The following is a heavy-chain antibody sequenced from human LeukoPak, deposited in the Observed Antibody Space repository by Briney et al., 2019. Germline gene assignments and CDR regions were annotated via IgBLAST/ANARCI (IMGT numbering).Heavy chain of an antibody. V-gene: IGHV1-18*01. CDR3: ARDPGSGSWTGYYYYGMDV. D-gene: IGHD3-10*01. CDR1: GYTFTSYA. J-gene: IGHJ6*02. CDR2: ISAYNRNT. Sequence: GASVKVSYKASGYTFTSYAMHWVRQAPGQGLEWMGWISAYNRNTNYAQKLQGRVTMTTDTSTSTAYMELRSLRSDDTAVYYCARDPGSGSWTGYYYYGMDVWGQGTTVTVSS.